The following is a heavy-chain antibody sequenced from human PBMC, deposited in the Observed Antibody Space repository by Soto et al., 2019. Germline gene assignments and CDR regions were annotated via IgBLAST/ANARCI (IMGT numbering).Heavy chain of an antibody. CDR2: VSSDGGRR. CDR3: EESWNLDFSATWYAPDY. Sequence: GGSLRLSCELAGFIFPNFGMQWVRQAPGKGLEWLGVVSSDGGRRYYADSVRGRLNITRDNPKNTLYLQLARLSADDTAVYYCEESWNLDFSATWYAPDYWGQGTLVTVSS. D-gene: IGHD6-13*01. V-gene: IGHV3-30*18. CDR1: GFIFPNFG. J-gene: IGHJ4*02.